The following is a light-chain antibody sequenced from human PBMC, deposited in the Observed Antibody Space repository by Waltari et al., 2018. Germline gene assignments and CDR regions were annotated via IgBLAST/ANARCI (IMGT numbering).Light chain of an antibody. CDR1: SNDVGSYKL. V-gene: IGLV2-23*02. CDR3: CSYAGGSTWV. J-gene: IGLJ3*02. CDR2: EVT. Sequence: QSALTQPASVSGSPGQSITISCTGTSNDVGSYKLVSWYQQHPGKAPKLIIYEVTKWPSGVSNRFSGSKSGNTASLTISGLQAEDEADYYCCSYAGGSTWVFGGGTSLTVL.